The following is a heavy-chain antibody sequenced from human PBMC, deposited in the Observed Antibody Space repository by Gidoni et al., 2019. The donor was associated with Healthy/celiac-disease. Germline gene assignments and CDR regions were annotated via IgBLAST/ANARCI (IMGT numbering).Heavy chain of an antibody. Sequence: QVQLVESGGGVVQPGRSLRLSCAASGFPFSSYGMHGVRQAPGKGLEWVAVIWYDGSNKYYADSVKGRFTISRDNSKNTLYLQMNSLRAEDTAVYYCAMEYSSSSSLDYWGQGTLVTVSS. CDR3: AMEYSSSSSLDY. V-gene: IGHV3-33*01. CDR1: GFPFSSYG. D-gene: IGHD6-6*01. CDR2: IWYDGSNK. J-gene: IGHJ4*02.